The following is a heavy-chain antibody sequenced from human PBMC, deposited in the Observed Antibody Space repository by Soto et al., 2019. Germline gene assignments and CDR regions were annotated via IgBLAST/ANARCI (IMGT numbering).Heavy chain of an antibody. V-gene: IGHV4-59*01. J-gene: IGHJ4*02. CDR1: GASMNNYY. D-gene: IGHD3-16*01. Sequence: SETLSLTCTVSGASMNNYYGSWVRQPPGKGLEWIGYMYYSGGSNSNPSLKGRVTISVDASKNQISLKLTSVTAADTAVYYCVRSGHSFGGVMWGQGTLVTVSS. CDR2: MYYSGGS. CDR3: VRSGHSFGGVM.